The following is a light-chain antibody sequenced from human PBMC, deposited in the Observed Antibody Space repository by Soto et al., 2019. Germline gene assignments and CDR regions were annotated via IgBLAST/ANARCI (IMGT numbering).Light chain of an antibody. CDR3: LQDLQTPIT. J-gene: IGKJ5*01. CDR1: QSLLHSTGYNY. Sequence: DIAMTQSPRSLSVTPGEPASITCRSSQSLLHSTGYNYLHWYLQKSGQSPQLLIYLGTSRASGVPDRFSGSGSGTYFTLRISRVEAEDVGVYYCLQDLQTPITFGQGTRLEIK. CDR2: LGT. V-gene: IGKV2-28*01.